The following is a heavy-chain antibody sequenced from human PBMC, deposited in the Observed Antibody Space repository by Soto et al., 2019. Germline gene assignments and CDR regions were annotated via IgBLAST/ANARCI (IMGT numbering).Heavy chain of an antibody. J-gene: IGHJ3*02. CDR3: ARDRAVAGFDDFDI. Sequence: PGESLKISCAASGFTFSYYNMNWVRQAPGKGLEWVSYISTSSSTIYYADSVKGRFTISRDNAKNSLYLQMNSLRDEDTAVYYCARDRAVAGFDDFDIWGQGTMVTVSS. CDR1: GFTFSYYN. V-gene: IGHV3-48*02. D-gene: IGHD6-19*01. CDR2: ISTSSSTI.